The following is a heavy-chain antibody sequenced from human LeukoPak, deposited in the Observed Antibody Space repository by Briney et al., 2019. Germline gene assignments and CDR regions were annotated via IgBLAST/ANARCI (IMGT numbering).Heavy chain of an antibody. Sequence: ASVNVSCKASGYIFTGYYMHWVRQAPGQGLEWMGWINPNSGGTNYAQKFQGRVTMTRDTSISTAYMELSRLRSDDTAVYYCARGDYYGSGSYRPKVFDSGGQGTMVTAPS. J-gene: IGHJ3*02. CDR3: ARGDYYGSGSYRPKVFDS. CDR1: GYIFTGYY. V-gene: IGHV1-2*02. CDR2: INPNSGGT. D-gene: IGHD3-10*01.